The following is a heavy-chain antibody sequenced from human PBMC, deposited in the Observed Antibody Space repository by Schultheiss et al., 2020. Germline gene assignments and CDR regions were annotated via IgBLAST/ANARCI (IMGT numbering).Heavy chain of an antibody. CDR3: ASYEILSVLGRAELLNLYYYYYGMDV. D-gene: IGHD3-10*01. Sequence: GGSLRLSCKGSGYIFTNYWINWVRQLPGKGLEWMGIIYPGDSDTRYSPSFQGQVTISADKSISTAYLQWSSLKASDTAMYYCASYEILSVLGRAELLNLYYYYYGMDVWGQGTTVTVSS. CDR2: IYPGDSDT. V-gene: IGHV5-51*01. CDR1: GYIFTNYW. J-gene: IGHJ6*02.